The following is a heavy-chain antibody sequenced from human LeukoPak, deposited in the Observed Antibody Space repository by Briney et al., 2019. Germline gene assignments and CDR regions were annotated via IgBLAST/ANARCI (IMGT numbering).Heavy chain of an antibody. J-gene: IGHJ6*03. CDR1: GGSISSYY. Sequence: SETLSLTCTVSGGSISSYYWSWIRQPPGKGLEWIGYIYYSGSTNYNPSLKSRVTISVDTSKNQFSLKLSSVTAADTAVYYCARTYGSGSYYMGYYYYYYMDVWGKGTTVTISS. CDR3: ARTYGSGSYYMGYYYYYYMDV. CDR2: IYYSGST. D-gene: IGHD3-10*01. V-gene: IGHV4-59*01.